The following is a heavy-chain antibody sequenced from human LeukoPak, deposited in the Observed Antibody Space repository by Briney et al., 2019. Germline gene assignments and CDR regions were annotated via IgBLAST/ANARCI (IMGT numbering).Heavy chain of an antibody. Sequence: PSETLSLTCTVSGGSISSYYWSWIRQPPGKGLEWIGYIYYSGSTNYNPSLKSRVTISVDTSKNQFSLKLSSVTAADTAVYYCARHRRGYSYGYYFDYWGQGTLVTVSS. CDR2: IYYSGST. D-gene: IGHD5-18*01. V-gene: IGHV4-59*08. CDR1: GGSISSYY. J-gene: IGHJ4*02. CDR3: ARHRRGYSYGYYFDY.